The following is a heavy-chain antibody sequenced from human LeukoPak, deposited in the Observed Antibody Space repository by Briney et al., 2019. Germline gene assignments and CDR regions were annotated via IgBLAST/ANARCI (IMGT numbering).Heavy chain of an antibody. J-gene: IGHJ4*02. CDR1: GYTFTGYY. Sequence: ASVTVSCKASGYTFTGYYMHWVRHAPGQGLEWMGWINPNSGGTNYAQTFQGRVTMTRDTSISTGYMELSRLRSADTPVYYCARDFSGGSYSGKYFDYWGQGTLVTVSS. D-gene: IGHD1-26*01. CDR2: INPNSGGT. CDR3: ARDFSGGSYSGKYFDY. V-gene: IGHV1-2*02.